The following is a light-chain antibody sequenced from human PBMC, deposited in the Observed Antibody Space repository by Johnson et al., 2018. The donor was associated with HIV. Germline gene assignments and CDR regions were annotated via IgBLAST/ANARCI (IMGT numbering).Light chain of an antibody. CDR3: GTWDSSLSALYV. CDR1: SSNIGNKY. J-gene: IGLJ1*01. CDR2: DNN. Sequence: QSVLTQPPSVSAAPGQKVTISCSGSSSNIGNKYVSWYQQLPGTAPKLLIYDNNKRPSGIPDRFSGSKSGTSATLGITGLQTGDEADYYCGTWDSSLSALYVFGHGTKVTVL. V-gene: IGLV1-51*01.